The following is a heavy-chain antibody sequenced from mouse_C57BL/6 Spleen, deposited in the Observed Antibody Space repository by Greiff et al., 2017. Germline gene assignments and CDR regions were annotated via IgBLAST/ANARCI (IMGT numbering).Heavy chain of an antibody. CDR3: ARGGLATITTVPYYFDY. CDR2: IDPSDSYT. Sequence: VQLQQPGAELVMPGASVKLSCKASGYTFTSYWMHWVKQRPGQGLEWIGEIDPSDSYTNYNQKFKGKSTLTVDKSSSTAYMQLSSLTSEDSAVYYCARGGLATITTVPYYFDYWGQGTTLTVSS. J-gene: IGHJ2*01. CDR1: GYTFTSYW. D-gene: IGHD1-1*01. V-gene: IGHV1-69*01.